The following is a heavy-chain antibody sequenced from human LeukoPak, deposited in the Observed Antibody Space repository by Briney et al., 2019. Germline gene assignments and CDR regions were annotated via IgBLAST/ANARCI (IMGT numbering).Heavy chain of an antibody. CDR1: GGSISSSSYY. Sequence: SETLSLTCTVSGGSISSSSYYWGWIRQPPGKGLEWTGSIYYSGSTYYNPSLKSRVTISVDTSKNQFSLKLSSVTAADTAVYYCARGGGYDRDYWGQGTLVTVSS. CDR3: ARGGGYDRDY. D-gene: IGHD3-22*01. J-gene: IGHJ4*02. CDR2: IYYSGST. V-gene: IGHV4-39*07.